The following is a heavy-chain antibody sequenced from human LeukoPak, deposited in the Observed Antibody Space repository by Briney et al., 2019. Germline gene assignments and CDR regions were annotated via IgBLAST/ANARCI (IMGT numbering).Heavy chain of an antibody. V-gene: IGHV3-23*01. CDR1: GFTFRNYA. CDR2: ISGSGGST. CDR3: AKGQSAGTRVFRWFDP. J-gene: IGHJ5*02. Sequence: GGSLRLSCTASGFTFRNYAMTWVRQAPGKGLEFVSAISGSGGSTYYADSMKGRFTIARDNSNNTLYLQMNSLRAEDTAVYYCAKGQSAGTRVFRWFDPWGQGTLVTVSS. D-gene: IGHD6-13*01.